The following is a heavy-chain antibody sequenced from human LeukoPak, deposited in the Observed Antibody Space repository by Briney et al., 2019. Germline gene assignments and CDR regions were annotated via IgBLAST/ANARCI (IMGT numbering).Heavy chain of an antibody. V-gene: IGHV2-5*02. CDR2: IYLDEYK. Sequence: SGPTLAKPTQTLTLTCTFSGFLLSTTGVGVGWIRQPPGKALEWLAFIYLDEYKRYSPSLKSRLTIPKDTSKNQLVLTMTTMDPVDTATYYCAHVDSSGYSLPFDYWGQGTLVTVSS. J-gene: IGHJ4*02. CDR1: GFLLSTTGVG. CDR3: AHVDSSGYSLPFDY. D-gene: IGHD3-22*01.